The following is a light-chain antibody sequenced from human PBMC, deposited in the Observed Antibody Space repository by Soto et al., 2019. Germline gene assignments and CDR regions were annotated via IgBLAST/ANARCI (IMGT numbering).Light chain of an antibody. Sequence: EPVTTQSPAKIGVSPGERAPLSCRASQSVYSDLAWYQQRPGQAPRLLIYGASTRATGIPARFSGSGSVTEFTLTISSLQSEDFAVYYCQHYNDWPITFGQGTRLDIK. CDR2: GAS. J-gene: IGKJ5*01. V-gene: IGKV3-15*01. CDR3: QHYNDWPIT. CDR1: QSVYSD.